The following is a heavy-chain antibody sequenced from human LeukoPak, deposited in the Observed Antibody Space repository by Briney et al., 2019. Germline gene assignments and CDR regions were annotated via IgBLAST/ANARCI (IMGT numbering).Heavy chain of an antibody. V-gene: IGHV3-33*01. D-gene: IGHD4-23*01. CDR2: IWYDGSNK. CDR1: GFTFSSYG. CDR3: ARDSPDYGGKGFDY. Sequence: GRSLRLSCAASGFTFSSYGMHWVRQAPGKGLEWVAVIWYDGSNKYYADSVKGRFTISRDNSKNTLYLQMNSLRAEDTAIYYCARDSPDYGGKGFDYWGQGTLVTVSS. J-gene: IGHJ4*02.